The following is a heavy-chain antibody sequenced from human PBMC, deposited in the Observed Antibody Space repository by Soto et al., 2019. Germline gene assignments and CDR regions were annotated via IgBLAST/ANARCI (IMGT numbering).Heavy chain of an antibody. CDR2: INPNSGGT. V-gene: IGHV1-2*04. CDR1: GYTFTGYY. CDR3: ARWGKIAARPPYYFDY. J-gene: IGHJ4*02. Sequence: ASVKVSCKASGYTFTGYYMHWVRQAPGQGLEWMGWINPNSGGTNYAQKFQGWVTMTRDTSISTAYMELSRLRSDDTAVYYCARWGKIAARPPYYFDYWGQGTLVTVSS. D-gene: IGHD6-6*01.